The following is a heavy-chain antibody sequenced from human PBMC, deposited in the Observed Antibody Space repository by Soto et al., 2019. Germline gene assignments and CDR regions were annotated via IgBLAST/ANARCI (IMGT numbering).Heavy chain of an antibody. CDR1: GYTLTELS. Sequence: ASVKVSCKVSGYTLTELSMHWVRQAPGKGLEWMGGFDPEDGETIYAQKFQGRVTMTEDTSTDTAYMELSSLRSEDTAVYYCASSIAAAGNYYYYMDVWDKGTTVTVSS. V-gene: IGHV1-24*01. J-gene: IGHJ6*03. D-gene: IGHD6-13*01. CDR2: FDPEDGET. CDR3: ASSIAAAGNYYYYMDV.